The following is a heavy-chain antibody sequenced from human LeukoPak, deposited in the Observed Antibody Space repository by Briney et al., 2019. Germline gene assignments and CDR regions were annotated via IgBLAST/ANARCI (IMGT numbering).Heavy chain of an antibody. CDR1: GFTLSDYY. D-gene: IGHD3-10*01. CDR3: ARLVDYYGSGSLYYFDY. CDR2: ISSSGSTI. V-gene: IGHV3-11*01. Sequence: PGGSLRLSCAASGFTLSDYYMSWIRQAPGKGLEWVSYISSSGSTIYYADSVRGRFTISRDNAKNSLYLQMNSLRAEDTAVYYCARLVDYYGSGSLYYFDYWGQGTLVTVSS. J-gene: IGHJ4*02.